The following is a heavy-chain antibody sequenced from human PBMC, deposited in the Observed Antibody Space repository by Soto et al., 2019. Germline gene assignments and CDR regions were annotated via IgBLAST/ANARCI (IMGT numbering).Heavy chain of an antibody. J-gene: IGHJ6*03. CDR3: ARDVEYQLRLYYYYYMNV. CDR2: ISSSSSTI. D-gene: IGHD2-2*01. Sequence: GGSLRLSCAASGFTFSSYSMNWVRQAPGKGLEWVSYISSSSSTIYYADSVKGRFTISRDNAKNSLYLQMNSLRAEDTAVYYCARDVEYQLRLYYYYYMNVWGKGTTVTVSS. V-gene: IGHV3-48*01. CDR1: GFTFSSYS.